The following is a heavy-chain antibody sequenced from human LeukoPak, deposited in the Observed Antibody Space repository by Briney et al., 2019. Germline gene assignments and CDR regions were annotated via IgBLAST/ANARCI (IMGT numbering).Heavy chain of an antibody. V-gene: IGHV5-51*01. CDR2: IYPGDSDT. CDR1: GYSFTSYW. CDR3: ARIGTRSLLWFGELLQRFDY. Sequence: PGESLKISCKGSGYSFTSYWIGWVRQMPGKGLEWMGIIYPGDSDTRYSPSFQGQVTISADKSISTAYLQWSSLKASDTAMYYCARIGTRSLLWFGELLQRFDYWGQGTLVTVSS. D-gene: IGHD3-10*01. J-gene: IGHJ4*02.